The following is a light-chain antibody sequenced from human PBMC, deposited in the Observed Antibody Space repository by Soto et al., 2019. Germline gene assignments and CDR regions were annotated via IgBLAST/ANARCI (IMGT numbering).Light chain of an antibody. CDR2: GAS. CDR1: QSFSSSQ. Sequence: EIVLTQSPGTLSLSPGERATLSCRNSQSFSSSQLAWYQQKAGQAPRLLIYGASSRATGIPDRFSGSGSGTDFTLTISRLEPEDFAVYYCQQYGSSPGMFGQGTKVDIK. J-gene: IGKJ1*01. CDR3: QQYGSSPGM. V-gene: IGKV3-20*01.